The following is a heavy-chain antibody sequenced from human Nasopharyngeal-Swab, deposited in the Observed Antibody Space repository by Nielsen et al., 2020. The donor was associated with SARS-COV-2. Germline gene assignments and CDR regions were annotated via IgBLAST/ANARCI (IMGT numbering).Heavy chain of an antibody. Sequence: GESLKISCAASGFTFSNYWMTWVRQDPGKGLEWLSYIDSSGYTTYYADSVKGRFTISRDNAKKSVYLQMNSLRPEDTAVYYCARDLPSYFELSRGMDVWGQGTTVTVSS. CDR2: IDSSGYTT. CDR1: GFTFSNYW. D-gene: IGHD3-16*02. J-gene: IGHJ6*02. V-gene: IGHV3-48*03. CDR3: ARDLPSYFELSRGMDV.